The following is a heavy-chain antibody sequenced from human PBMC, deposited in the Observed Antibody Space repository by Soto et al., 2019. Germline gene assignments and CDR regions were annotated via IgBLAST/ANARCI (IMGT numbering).Heavy chain of an antibody. CDR3: ARHNTYYYDSSGYPTYPNPTPYGMDV. Sequence: SETLSLTCTVSGGSISSSSYYWGWIRQPPGKGLEWIGSIYYSGSTYYNPSLKSRVTISVDTSKNQFSLKLSSVTAADTAVYYCARHNTYYYDSSGYPTYPNPTPYGMDVWGQGTTVTVSS. V-gene: IGHV4-39*01. CDR1: GGSISSSSYY. CDR2: IYYSGST. J-gene: IGHJ6*02. D-gene: IGHD3-22*01.